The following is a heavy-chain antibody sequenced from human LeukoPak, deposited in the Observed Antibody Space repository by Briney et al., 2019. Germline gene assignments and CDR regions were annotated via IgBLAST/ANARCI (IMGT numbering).Heavy chain of an antibody. J-gene: IGHJ4*02. Sequence: GGSLRLSCAAYGFTFSSYAMSWVRQAPGKGLEWVSAISGSGFTYYADSVKGRFTISRDNSKNTLYLQMNSLRAEDTAVYYCARGLYSSSPWGQGTLVTVSS. CDR1: GFTFSSYA. D-gene: IGHD6-6*01. V-gene: IGHV3-23*01. CDR2: ISGSGFT. CDR3: ARGLYSSSP.